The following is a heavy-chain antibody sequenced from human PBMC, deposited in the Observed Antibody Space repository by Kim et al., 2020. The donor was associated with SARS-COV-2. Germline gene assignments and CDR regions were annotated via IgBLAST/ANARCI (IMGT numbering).Heavy chain of an antibody. CDR2: IYYSGST. Sequence: SETLSLTCTVSGGSISSGDYYWSWIRQPPGKGLEWIGYIYYSGSTYYNPSLKSRVTISVDTSKNQFSLKLSSVTAADTAVYYCARETGDIVVVPAAINYYYFMDVWGKGTTVTVSS. V-gene: IGHV4-30-4*01. J-gene: IGHJ6*03. CDR3: ARETGDIVVVPAAINYYYFMDV. D-gene: IGHD2-2*01. CDR1: GGSISSGDYY.